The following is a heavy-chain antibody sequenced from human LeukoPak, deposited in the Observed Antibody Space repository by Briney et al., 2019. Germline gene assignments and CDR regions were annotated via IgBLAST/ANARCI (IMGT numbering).Heavy chain of an antibody. D-gene: IGHD6-19*01. J-gene: IGHJ4*02. V-gene: IGHV3-48*01. CDR3: ARVLYSSGWYGDHY. CDR2: ISSSSSTI. CDR1: GFTFSSYW. Sequence: GGSLRLSYAASGFTFSSYWMHWVRQAPGKGLVWVSYISSSSSTIYYADSVKGRFTVSRDNAKNSLYLQMNSLRAEDTAVYYCARVLYSSGWYGDHYWGQGTLVTVSS.